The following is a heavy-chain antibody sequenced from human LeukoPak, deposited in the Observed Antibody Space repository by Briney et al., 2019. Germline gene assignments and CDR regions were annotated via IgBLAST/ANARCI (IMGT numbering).Heavy chain of an antibody. Sequence: GGSLRLSCAASGFTFDDYGMSWVRQAPGKGLEWVSGINWNGGSTGYADSVKGRFTISRDNAKNSLYLQMNSLRAEDTALYYCARDRGYCSGGSCYADYWGQGTLVTVSS. CDR1: GFTFDDYG. CDR3: ARDRGYCSGGSCYADY. D-gene: IGHD2-15*01. J-gene: IGHJ4*02. CDR2: INWNGGST. V-gene: IGHV3-20*04.